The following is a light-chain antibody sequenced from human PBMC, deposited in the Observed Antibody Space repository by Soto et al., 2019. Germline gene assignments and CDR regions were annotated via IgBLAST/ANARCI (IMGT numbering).Light chain of an antibody. CDR1: QSVSSY. Sequence: EIVLTQSPATLSLSPGERATLSCRASQSVSSYLAWYQQKPGQAPRLLIYDASNRATGIPARFSGSGSGTDFPLTISRLEPEDFPVYYCQQRRNWPPLTFGGGTKVEIK. V-gene: IGKV3-11*01. J-gene: IGKJ4*01. CDR2: DAS. CDR3: QQRRNWPPLT.